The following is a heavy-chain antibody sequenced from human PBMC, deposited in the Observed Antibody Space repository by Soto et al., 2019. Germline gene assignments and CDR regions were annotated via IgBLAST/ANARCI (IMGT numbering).Heavy chain of an antibody. J-gene: IGHJ6*02. V-gene: IGHV1-18*01. CDR3: AREGQAPYYYYGMDV. CDR1: GYTFTNYG. Sequence: QVQVVQSGDEVKKPGASAKVSCKASGYTFTNYGFSWVRQAPGQGLEWMGWISGYNGNTKYAEKFQGRVTMTTDTSTSTAHMELRSLRSDDTAVYYCAREGQAPYYYYGMDVWGQGTAVTVSS. CDR2: ISGYNGNT.